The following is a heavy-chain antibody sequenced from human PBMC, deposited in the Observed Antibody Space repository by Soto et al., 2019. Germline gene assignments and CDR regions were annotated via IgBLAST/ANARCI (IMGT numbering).Heavy chain of an antibody. CDR2: IIPIFGTA. Sequence: ASVNVSFKASGDTFSSYAISWVRQAPGQGLEGMGGIIPIFGTANYAQKFKGRVSITADTSTSTAYLEKISVRAEDTAMYYCARGWYYYKSSRYAFDYWGKGTQVPV. CDR3: ARGWYYYKSSRYAFDY. D-gene: IGHD3-22*01. J-gene: IGHJ4*02. CDR1: GDTFSSYA. V-gene: IGHV1-69*06.